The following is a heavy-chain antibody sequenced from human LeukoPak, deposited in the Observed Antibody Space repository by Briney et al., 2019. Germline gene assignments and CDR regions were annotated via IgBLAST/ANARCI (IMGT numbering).Heavy chain of an antibody. Sequence: SETLSLTCTVSGYSISSGYYWGWIRQPPGKGLEWIRSIYHSGSTYYNPSLKSRVTISVDTSKNQFSLKLSSVTAADTAVYYCARSEPDIAVAGTPFDYWGQGTLVTVSS. D-gene: IGHD6-19*01. J-gene: IGHJ4*02. CDR1: GYSISSGYY. CDR3: ARSEPDIAVAGTPFDY. CDR2: IYHSGST. V-gene: IGHV4-38-2*02.